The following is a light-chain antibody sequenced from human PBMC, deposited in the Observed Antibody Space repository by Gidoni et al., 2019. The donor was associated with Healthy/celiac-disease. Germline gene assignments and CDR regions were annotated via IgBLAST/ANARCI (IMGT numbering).Light chain of an antibody. CDR1: QSISSY. V-gene: IGKV1-39*01. Sequence: DIQMPQSPSSLSASVGSRVTITCRASQSISSYLNWYQQKPGKAPKLLIYAASSLQSGVPSRFSGSGSGTDFTLTISSLQPEDFATYYCQQSYSTPQTFXXXTKVEIK. CDR2: AAS. J-gene: IGKJ1*01. CDR3: QQSYSTPQT.